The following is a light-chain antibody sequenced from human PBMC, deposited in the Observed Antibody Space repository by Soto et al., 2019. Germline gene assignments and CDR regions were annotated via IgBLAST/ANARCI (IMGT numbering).Light chain of an antibody. CDR3: QQYNSWPRT. Sequence: FTPQQGPLSLSPGERATLSCRASHRVISGSLAWYQQKPGQAPRLLIYGASSRATGFPDRFSGSGSGTDFTLTISRLESEDFAVYYCQQYNSWPRTFGQGTKVDIK. CDR1: HRVISGS. J-gene: IGKJ1*01. V-gene: IGKV3-20*01. CDR2: GAS.